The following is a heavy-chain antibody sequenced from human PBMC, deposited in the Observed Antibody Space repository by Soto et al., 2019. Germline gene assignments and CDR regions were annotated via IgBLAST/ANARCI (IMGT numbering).Heavy chain of an antibody. D-gene: IGHD2-2*01. J-gene: IGHJ4*02. Sequence: QVQLVQSGAEVKKPGSSVKVSCKASGGTFSSYAISWVRQAPGHGLEWMGGILPIFGTANYAQKFQGRVTITADESTSTAYMELSSLRSEDTAVYYCASCILTLGYCSRPFDYWGQGTLVTVSS. CDR2: ILPIFGTA. CDR3: ASCILTLGYCSRPFDY. V-gene: IGHV1-69*01. CDR1: GGTFSSYA.